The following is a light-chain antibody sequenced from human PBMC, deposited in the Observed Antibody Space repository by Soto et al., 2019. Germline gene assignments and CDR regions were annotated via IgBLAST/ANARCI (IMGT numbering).Light chain of an antibody. CDR3: QQRSNWPLT. CDR2: DAS. V-gene: IGKV3-11*01. J-gene: IGKJ4*01. CDR1: QSVSSY. Sequence: ELVLTPSPGPLSLSPGERATLSCRASQSVSSYLTWYQQKPGQAPRLLIYDASNRATGIPARFSGSGSGTDFTLTISSLEPEDFAVYYCQQRSNWPLTFGGGTKVDIK.